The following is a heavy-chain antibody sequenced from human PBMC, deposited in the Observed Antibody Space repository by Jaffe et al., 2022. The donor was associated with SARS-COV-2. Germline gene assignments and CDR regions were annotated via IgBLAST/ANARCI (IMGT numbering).Heavy chain of an antibody. D-gene: IGHD3-3*01. CDR1: GGSFSGYY. CDR2: INHSGST. J-gene: IGHJ6*02. CDR3: ARGHGFWSGWAYYYYYGMDV. V-gene: IGHV4-34*01. Sequence: QVQLQQWGAGLLKPSETLSLTCAVYGGSFSGYYWSWIRQPPGKGLEWIGEINHSGSTNYNPSLKSRVTISVDTSKNQFSLKLSSVTAADTAVYYCARGHGFWSGWAYYYYYGMDVWGQGTTVTVSS.